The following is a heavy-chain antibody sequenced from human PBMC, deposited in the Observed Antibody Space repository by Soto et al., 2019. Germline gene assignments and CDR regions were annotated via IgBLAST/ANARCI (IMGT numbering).Heavy chain of an antibody. D-gene: IGHD2-8*02. V-gene: IGHV3-21*02. CDR3: GKEAGICTGSCYKNGLDV. J-gene: IGHJ6*02. CDR2: ISADSYTM. CDR1: GFTFSVYT. Sequence: EELLVESGGGLVKGGGSVRLSCLASGFTFSVYTMMWVRQAPGKGLEWVARISADSYTMRYADSVKGRFSISRDNAKNSMFLEMHSLRVEDTAMYYCGKEAGICTGSCYKNGLDVWGQGTTVTVAS.